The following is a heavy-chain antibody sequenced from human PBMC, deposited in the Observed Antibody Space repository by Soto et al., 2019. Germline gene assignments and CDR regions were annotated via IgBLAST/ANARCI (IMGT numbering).Heavy chain of an antibody. D-gene: IGHD3-10*01. Sequence: VGSLRLSCAASGFTFSSYGMHWVRQAPGKGLEWVAVIWYDGSNKYYADSVKGRFTISRDNSKNTLYLQMNSLRAEDTAVYYCARDLSGSGSYYLDYWGQGTLVTVSS. CDR1: GFTFSSYG. CDR3: ARDLSGSGSYYLDY. CDR2: IWYDGSNK. J-gene: IGHJ4*02. V-gene: IGHV3-33*01.